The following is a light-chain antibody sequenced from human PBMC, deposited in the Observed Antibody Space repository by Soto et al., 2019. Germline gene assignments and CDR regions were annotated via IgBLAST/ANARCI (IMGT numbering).Light chain of an antibody. CDR2: KVS. J-gene: IGKJ2*01. Sequence: DIVMTKTPLSSPVTLGKPASISCRSSQSLVDNDGDTYWSWLQQRPGQPPRPLIYKVSTRFSGALDGVGGSGTGKDLPLKMSRVEAEDVGVYCCMQGIKFPHTFGQGTKLEIK. V-gene: IGKV2-24*01. CDR3: MQGIKFPHT. CDR1: QSLVDNDGDTY.